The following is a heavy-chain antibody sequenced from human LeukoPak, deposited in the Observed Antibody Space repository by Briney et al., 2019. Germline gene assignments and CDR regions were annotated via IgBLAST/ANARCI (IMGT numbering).Heavy chain of an antibody. Sequence: GGSLRLSCAASGFTFSDYYMSWIRQAPGKGLEWVTVVSYDGSNKYYADSVKGRFTISRDNSKNTLYLQMNSLRAEDTAVYYCARSHCGSISCYERGWFDPWGQGTLVTVSS. J-gene: IGHJ5*02. V-gene: IGHV3-30-3*01. CDR1: GFTFSDYY. D-gene: IGHD2-2*01. CDR2: VSYDGSNK. CDR3: ARSHCGSISCYERGWFDP.